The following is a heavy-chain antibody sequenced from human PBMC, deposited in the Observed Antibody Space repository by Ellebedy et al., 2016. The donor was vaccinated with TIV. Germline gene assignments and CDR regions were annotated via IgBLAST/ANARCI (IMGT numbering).Heavy chain of an antibody. CDR3: AKDRDDSSGYFSQFDY. D-gene: IGHD3-22*01. Sequence: SLRLSXAASGFSFDDYAMHWVRQAPGKGLEWVSGISWNSGSIGYADSVKGRFTISRDNAKNSLYLQMNSLRAEDTALYYCAKDRDDSSGYFSQFDYWGQGTLVTVSS. V-gene: IGHV3-9*01. J-gene: IGHJ4*02. CDR1: GFSFDDYA. CDR2: ISWNSGSI.